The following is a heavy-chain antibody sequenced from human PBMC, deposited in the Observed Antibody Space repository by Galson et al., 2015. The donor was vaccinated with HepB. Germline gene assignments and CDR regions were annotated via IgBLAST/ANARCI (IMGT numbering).Heavy chain of an antibody. Sequence: SVKVSCKASGYTFTSYDINWVRQATGQGLEWMGWMNPNSGNTGYAQKFQGRVAMTRNTSISTAYMELSSLRSEDTAVYYCARVYYDFLYHYMDVWGKGTTVTVPS. V-gene: IGHV1-8*01. CDR3: ARVYYDFLYHYMDV. D-gene: IGHD3-3*01. CDR2: MNPNSGNT. J-gene: IGHJ6*03. CDR1: GYTFTSYD.